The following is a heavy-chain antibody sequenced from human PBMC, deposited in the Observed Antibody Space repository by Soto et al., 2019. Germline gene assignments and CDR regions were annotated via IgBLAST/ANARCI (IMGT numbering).Heavy chain of an antibody. D-gene: IGHD2-15*01. CDR2: IYPGDSDT. Sequence: GESLKISCKGSGYSFTSYWIGWVRQMPGKGLEWMGIIYPGDSDTRYSPSFQGQVTISADKSISTAYLQWSSLKASDTAMYYCARPRGYCSGGSSGCAFDIWGQGTMVTVSS. CDR1: GYSFTSYW. V-gene: IGHV5-51*01. J-gene: IGHJ3*02. CDR3: ARPRGYCSGGSSGCAFDI.